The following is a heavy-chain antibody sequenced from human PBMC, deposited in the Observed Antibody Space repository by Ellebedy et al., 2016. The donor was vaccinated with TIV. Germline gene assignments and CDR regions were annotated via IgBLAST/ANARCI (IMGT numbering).Heavy chain of an antibody. CDR1: GFTVTSNY. V-gene: IGHV3-66*01. Sequence: GESLKISCTASGFTVTSNYMNWIRQAPGKGLEWVSVTYSGGTTYYADSVKGRFIISRDNSKNTLYLQMNSLRVDDTAIYYCARDKGRPPANLDVWGQGTAVTVSS. CDR3: ARDKGRPPANLDV. D-gene: IGHD2-2*01. J-gene: IGHJ6*02. CDR2: TYSGGTT.